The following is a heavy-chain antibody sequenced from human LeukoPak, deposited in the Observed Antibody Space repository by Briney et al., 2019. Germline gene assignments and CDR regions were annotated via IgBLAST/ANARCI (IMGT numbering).Heavy chain of an antibody. CDR1: GFTFSSYG. CDR3: ARGDGYNDAEYLQH. D-gene: IGHD5-24*01. CDR2: IWYDGSNK. J-gene: IGHJ1*01. Sequence: RGSLRLSCAASGFTFSSYGMHWVRQAPGKGLEWVAVIWYDGSNKYYGDSVKGRFTISRDNSKKTLYLQMNSLRVEDTAVYYCARGDGYNDAEYLQHWGQGTLVTVS. V-gene: IGHV3-33*01.